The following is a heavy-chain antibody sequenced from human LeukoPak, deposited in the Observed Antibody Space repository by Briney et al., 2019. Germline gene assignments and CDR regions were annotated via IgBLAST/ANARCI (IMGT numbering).Heavy chain of an antibody. CDR2: INPNSGGT. J-gene: IGHJ4*02. V-gene: IGHV1-2*02. CDR1: GYTFTGYY. CDR3: ARDLYSGYDLVGGYYFDY. Sequence: ASVKVSCKASGYTFTGYYMHWVRQAPGQGLEWMGWINPNSGGTNYAQKFQGRVTMTRDTSISTAYMELSRLRSDDTAVYYCARDLYSGYDLVGGYYFDYWGQGTLVTVSS. D-gene: IGHD5-12*01.